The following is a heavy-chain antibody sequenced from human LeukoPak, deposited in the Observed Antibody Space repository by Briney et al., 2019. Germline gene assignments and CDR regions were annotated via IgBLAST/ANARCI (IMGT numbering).Heavy chain of an antibody. CDR2: IWSDGSNS. J-gene: IGHJ4*01. CDR1: GFIYSHYG. Sequence: GGSLRLSCAAFGFIYSHYGMHWVRQAPGKGLEWVAVIWSDGSNSFYAGSVKGRFTISRDNSQNTLFLQMNSLRAEDTAMYYCARDAQRGFDYSNSLEYWGHGTLVTVSS. CDR3: ARDAQRGFDYSNSLEY. D-gene: IGHD4-11*01. V-gene: IGHV3-33*01.